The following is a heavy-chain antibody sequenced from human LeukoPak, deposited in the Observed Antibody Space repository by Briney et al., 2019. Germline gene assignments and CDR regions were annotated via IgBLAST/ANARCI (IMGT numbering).Heavy chain of an antibody. Sequence: GGSLRLSCAASGFTFSSYAMSWVRQAPGKGLEWVAFIRYDGTNKYYADSVKGRFTISRDNSKNTLYLQMNSLRAEDTAVYYCAALYYYDKGWGQGTLVTVSS. CDR2: IRYDGTNK. CDR3: AALYYYDKG. CDR1: GFTFSSYA. J-gene: IGHJ4*02. V-gene: IGHV3-30*02. D-gene: IGHD3-22*01.